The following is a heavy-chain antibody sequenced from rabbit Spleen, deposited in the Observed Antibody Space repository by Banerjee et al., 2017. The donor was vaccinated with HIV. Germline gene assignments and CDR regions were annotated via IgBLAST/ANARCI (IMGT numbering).Heavy chain of an antibody. CDR1: GFSFSSNDY. CDR2: TAGGRSAFT. D-gene: IGHD1-1*01. J-gene: IGHJ6*01. V-gene: IGHV1S40*01. CDR3: ARDTATSFSTYVMDL. Sequence: QSLEESGGGLVQTEGSLTLTCKASGFSFSSNDYMCWVRQAPGTGLEWIACTAGGRSAFTYYASWAKGRFTISKASSTTVTLQMTSLTAADTATYFCARDTATSFSTYVMDLWCPVTLVTVS.